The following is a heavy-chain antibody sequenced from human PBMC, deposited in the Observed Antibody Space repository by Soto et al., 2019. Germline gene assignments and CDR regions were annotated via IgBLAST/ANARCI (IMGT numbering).Heavy chain of an antibody. CDR1: GFTFSHYA. V-gene: IGHV3-23*01. Sequence: PGGSLRLSCAASGFTFSHYAMSWVRQAPGKGLEWVSTISGSDGSTYYADSVKGRFTISRDNSKNTLYLQMNSLKTEDTAVYYCTRQRGTAMVTNWFDPWGQGTLVTVSS. CDR3: TRQRGTAMVTNWFDP. D-gene: IGHD5-18*01. CDR2: ISGSDGST. J-gene: IGHJ5*02.